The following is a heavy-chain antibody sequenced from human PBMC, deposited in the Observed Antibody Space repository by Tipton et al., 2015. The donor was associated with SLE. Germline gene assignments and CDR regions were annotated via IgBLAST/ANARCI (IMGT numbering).Heavy chain of an antibody. D-gene: IGHD3-22*01. V-gene: IGHV3-30*02. CDR3: AKDGNYYDSSGYYLSYFDY. CDR2: IRFDGNVK. Sequence: LEWVAFIRFDGNVKQYADSVKGRFTISRDNSKNTLYLQMNSLRAEDTAVYYCAKDGNYYDSSGYYLSYFDYWGQGTLVTVSS. J-gene: IGHJ4*02.